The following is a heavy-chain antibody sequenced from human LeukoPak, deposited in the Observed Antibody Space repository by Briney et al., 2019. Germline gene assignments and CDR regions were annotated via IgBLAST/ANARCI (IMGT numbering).Heavy chain of an antibody. V-gene: IGHV1-3*01. J-gene: IGHJ6*02. CDR3: AREVAAADPYYYGMDV. Sequence: ASVKVSCKASGYTFTSYAMHWVRQAPGQRLEWMGWINAGNGNTKYSQKFQGRVTITRDTSASTAYMELSSLRSEDTAVYYCAREVAAADPYYYGMDVWGQGTTVTVSS. CDR2: INAGNGNT. CDR1: GYTFTSYA. D-gene: IGHD6-13*01.